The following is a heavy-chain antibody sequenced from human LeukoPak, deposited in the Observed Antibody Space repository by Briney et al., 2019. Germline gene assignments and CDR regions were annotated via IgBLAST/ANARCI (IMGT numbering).Heavy chain of an antibody. V-gene: IGHV3-7*01. J-gene: IGHJ1*01. CDR1: GFTFSACT. Sequence: GGSLRLSCAASGFTFSACTMNWVRQAPGKGLGWVAHINPDGRDTYYVDSVKGRFTISRDNAQDSMYLQMNSLRVEDTAVYYCTSWGDTTAEYFQRWGQGTLVTVSS. CDR2: INPDGRDT. CDR3: TSWGDTTAEYFQR. D-gene: IGHD2-21*02.